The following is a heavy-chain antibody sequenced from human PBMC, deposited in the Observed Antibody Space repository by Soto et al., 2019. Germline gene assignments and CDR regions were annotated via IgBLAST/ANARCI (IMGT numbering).Heavy chain of an antibody. Sequence: QVQLVESGGGVVQPGRSLRLSCAASGFTFSSYGMHWVRQAPGKGLEWVAVISYDGSNKYYADSVKGRFTISRDNSKNTLYLQMNSLRAEDTAVYYCATDPTALWDYWGQGTLVTVSS. CDR2: ISYDGSNK. D-gene: IGHD2-21*01. J-gene: IGHJ4*02. CDR1: GFTFSSYG. V-gene: IGHV3-30*03. CDR3: ATDPTALWDY.